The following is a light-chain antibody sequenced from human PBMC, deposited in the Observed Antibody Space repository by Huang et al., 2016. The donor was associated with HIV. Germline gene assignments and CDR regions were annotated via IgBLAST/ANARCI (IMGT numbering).Light chain of an antibody. Sequence: DIQITQSPSSLSASVRDRVTITCRASQNINKYLYWYQQQPGKAPKLLVSGASTLQSGVPSSFSGSGSGTDVTLTISSLQPEDSAVYFCQQSVKTPRTFGQGTKLEI. CDR3: QQSVKTPRT. J-gene: IGKJ2*01. CDR1: QNINKY. CDR2: GAS. V-gene: IGKV1-39*01.